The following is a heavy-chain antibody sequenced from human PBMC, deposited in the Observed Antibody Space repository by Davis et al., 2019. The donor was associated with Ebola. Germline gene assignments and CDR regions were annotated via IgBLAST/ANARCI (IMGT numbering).Heavy chain of an antibody. CDR2: IFFDGNT. Sequence: MPSETLSLTCTVSGASVNSDTYFWNWIRHHPEKGLEWIGYIFFDGNTYYNPSLKSRVTISVDRSKNQFSLKLSSVTAADTAVYYCARGYSYGDWYFDLWGRGTLVTVSS. V-gene: IGHV4-30-4*08. CDR3: ARGYSYGDWYFDL. J-gene: IGHJ2*01. CDR1: GASVNSDTYF. D-gene: IGHD5-18*01.